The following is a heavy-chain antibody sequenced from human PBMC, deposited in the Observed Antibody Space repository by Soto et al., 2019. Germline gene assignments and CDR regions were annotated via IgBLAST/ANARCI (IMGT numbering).Heavy chain of an antibody. D-gene: IGHD2-15*01. V-gene: IGHV3-23*01. CDR3: AKGSSGSRYSSLDV. J-gene: IGHJ4*02. CDR1: GFKFSNYA. CDR2: ITSESDAM. Sequence: EVQLLESGGGLVQPGESLRLSCAASGFKFSNYAMTWVRLAPGKGLEWVSIITSESDAMHYADSVEGRLTISGDNSSNTLYLQMNSLRVEDTALYYCAKGSSGSRYSSLDVWGQGTQVTVSS.